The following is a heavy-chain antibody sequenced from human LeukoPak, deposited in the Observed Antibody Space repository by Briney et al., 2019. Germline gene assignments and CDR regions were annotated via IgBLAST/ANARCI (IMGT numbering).Heavy chain of an antibody. CDR3: AKVGRGYTYGSIY. CDR1: GFTFSSYA. D-gene: IGHD5-18*01. J-gene: IGHJ4*02. CDR2: ISANGDNT. V-gene: IGHV3-23*01. Sequence: GGSLRLSCAASGFTFSSYAMSWVRQAPGKGLVWVSGISANGDNTYYADSVKGRFTISRDNSKNTLYLQLNSLRAEGTAFYYCAKVGRGYTYGSIYWGQGTLVTVSS.